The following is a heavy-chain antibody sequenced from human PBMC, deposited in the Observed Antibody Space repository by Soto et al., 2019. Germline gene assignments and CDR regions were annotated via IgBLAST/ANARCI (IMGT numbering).Heavy chain of an antibody. D-gene: IGHD3-10*01. CDR3: ARGVRYFDY. Sequence: QVQLQESGPGLVKPSETLSLTCTVSGDSISRYFWSWIRQPPGKGLEWIGYIYYRGRTNYNPSLKSRVTLSVDTYKNQFSLNLSSVTAADTGVYYCARGVRYFDYWGQGTLVTVSS. V-gene: IGHV4-59*01. J-gene: IGHJ4*02. CDR1: GDSISRYF. CDR2: IYYRGRT.